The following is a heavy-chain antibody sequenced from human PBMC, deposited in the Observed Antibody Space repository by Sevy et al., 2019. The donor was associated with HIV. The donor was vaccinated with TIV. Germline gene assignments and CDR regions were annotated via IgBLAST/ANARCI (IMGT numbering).Heavy chain of an antibody. V-gene: IGHV3-13*01. J-gene: IGHJ6*02. Sequence: GGSLRLSCAASGFTFSSYDMHWVRQATGKGLEWVSAIGTAGDTYYPGSVKGRFTISRENAKNSLYLQMNSLRAGDTAVYYYARGAIVATTITYYYYGMDVWGQGTTVTVSS. CDR1: GFTFSSYD. CDR2: IGTAGDT. CDR3: ARGAIVATTITYYYYGMDV. D-gene: IGHD5-12*01.